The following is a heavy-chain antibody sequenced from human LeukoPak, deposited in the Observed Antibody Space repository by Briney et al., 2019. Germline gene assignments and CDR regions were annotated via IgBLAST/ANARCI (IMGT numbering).Heavy chain of an antibody. CDR2: ISSSSSTI. D-gene: IGHD4-23*01. CDR3: AKDQNYGGGAFDI. J-gene: IGHJ3*02. V-gene: IGHV3-48*01. Sequence: GGSLRLSCAASGFTFSSFGMNWVRQAPGKGLEWVSFISSSSSTIYYADSVKGRFTISRDNAKNSLYLQMNSLRAEDTAVYYCAKDQNYGGGAFDIWGQGTMVTVSS. CDR1: GFTFSSFG.